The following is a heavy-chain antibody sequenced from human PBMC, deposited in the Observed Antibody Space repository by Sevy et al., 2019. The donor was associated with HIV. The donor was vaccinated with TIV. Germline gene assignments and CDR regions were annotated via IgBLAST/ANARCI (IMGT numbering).Heavy chain of an antibody. Sequence: GGSLRLSCAASGFTFSSYWMSWVRQAPGKGLEWVANIKQDGSEKYYVDSVKGRFTISRDNAKNSLYLQMNSLRAEDTAVYYCARDTPRIAAANGFGDWLDPWGQGTLVTVSS. D-gene: IGHD6-13*01. CDR3: ARDTPRIAAANGFGDWLDP. CDR2: IKQDGSEK. V-gene: IGHV3-7*03. CDR1: GFTFSSYW. J-gene: IGHJ5*02.